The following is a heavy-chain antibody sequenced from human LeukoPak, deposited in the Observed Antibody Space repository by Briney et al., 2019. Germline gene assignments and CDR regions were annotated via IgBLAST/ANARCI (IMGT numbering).Heavy chain of an antibody. D-gene: IGHD1-26*01. Sequence: SETLSLTCTVSGGPISSYYWSWIRQPAGKGLEWIGRIYTSGSTNYNPSLKSRVTMSVDTSKNQFSLKLSSVTAADTAVYYCARDGVRELLNAFDIWGQGTMVTVSS. V-gene: IGHV4-4*07. CDR1: GGPISSYY. CDR2: IYTSGST. CDR3: ARDGVRELLNAFDI. J-gene: IGHJ3*02.